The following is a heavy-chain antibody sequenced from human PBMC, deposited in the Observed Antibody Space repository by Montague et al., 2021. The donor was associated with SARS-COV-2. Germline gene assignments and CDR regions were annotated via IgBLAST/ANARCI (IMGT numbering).Heavy chain of an antibody. CDR2: TYYRSKWYN. Sequence: CAISGDSVSSNSAAWNWIRQSPSRGFEWLGRTYYRSKWYNDYAVSVKSRITINPDTSKNQFSLQLNSVTPEDTAVYYCARQPLGYDFVYYYGMDVWGQGTTVTVSS. CDR3: ARQPLGYDFVYYYGMDV. CDR1: GDSVSSNSAA. D-gene: IGHD5-12*01. J-gene: IGHJ6*02. V-gene: IGHV6-1*01.